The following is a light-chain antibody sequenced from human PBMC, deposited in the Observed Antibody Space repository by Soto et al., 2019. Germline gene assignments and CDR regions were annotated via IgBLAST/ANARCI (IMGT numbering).Light chain of an antibody. CDR1: QSISNL. CDR3: QQYNGDSWT. CDR2: DAC. Sequence: DIPMTQSPSTLSASVVDRVTITCRASQSISNLVAWYQQKPGKARKVLIYDACSLESGVPSRFSGSGSGTEFTLTISSLQPDDFATYYCQQYNGDSWTFGQGIKVEVK. V-gene: IGKV1-5*01. J-gene: IGKJ1*01.